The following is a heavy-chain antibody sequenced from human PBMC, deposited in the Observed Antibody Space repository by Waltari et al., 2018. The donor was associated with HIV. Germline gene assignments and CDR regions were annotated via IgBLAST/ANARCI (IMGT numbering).Heavy chain of an antibody. CDR3: AKDFDTSGLPYVVIDS. V-gene: IGHV3-23*04. D-gene: IGHD3-22*01. CDR1: GVTCRSHA. CDR2: ISGRCSHT. Sequence: EVKLVQSGGGLVQPGGSLRRSCTALGVTCRSHARRWVRQTPVKGLQWVSTISGRCSHTYYADSAKGRFTISRDNSENTLFLQMTRLRVEDTARYFCAKDFDTSGLPYVVIDSWGQGTLVTVSS. J-gene: IGHJ4*02.